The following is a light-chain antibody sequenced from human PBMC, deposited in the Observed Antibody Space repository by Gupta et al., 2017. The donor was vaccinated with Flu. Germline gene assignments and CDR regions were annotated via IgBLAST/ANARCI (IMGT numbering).Light chain of an antibody. V-gene: IGKV3-15*01. CDR1: PSIGRN. Sequence: VITQSPGTLSLSPGERVTLSCTARPSIGRNLDWYQHRPCQAPRLLTHGASTRPTGIKVRFSGSGSGKGXTLTISXVKTENYAIYYCQGESKSQPNTFGXATKVETK. CDR3: QGESKSQPNT. CDR2: GAS. J-gene: IGKJ4*01.